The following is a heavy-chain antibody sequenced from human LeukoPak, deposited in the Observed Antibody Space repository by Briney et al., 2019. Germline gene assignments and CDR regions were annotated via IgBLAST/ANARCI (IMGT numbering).Heavy chain of an antibody. CDR1: GYTFTSYG. CDR2: INPNSGGT. D-gene: IGHD2-2*01. V-gene: IGHV1-2*02. CDR3: ARGRPYLDI. Sequence: ASVKVSCKASGYTFTSYGISWVRQAPGQGLEWMGWINPNSGGTNYAQKFQGRVTMTRDTSISTAYMGLSRLRSDDTAVYYCARGRPYLDIWGQGTMVTVSS. J-gene: IGHJ3*02.